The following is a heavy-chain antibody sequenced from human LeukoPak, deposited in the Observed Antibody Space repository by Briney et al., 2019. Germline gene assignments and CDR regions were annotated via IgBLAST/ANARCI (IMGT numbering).Heavy chain of an antibody. V-gene: IGHV1-8*02. Sequence: ASVKVSCKASGYTFIGYDINWVRQAPGQGLEWMGWINPNSGNTGYAEKFQGRVTMTRDTSKNTAYMEVTSLTSEDTAVYFCATNGNDFWTGYGFDPWGQGTLVTVSS. CDR3: ATNGNDFWTGYGFDP. CDR2: INPNSGNT. D-gene: IGHD3/OR15-3a*01. CDR1: GYTFIGYD. J-gene: IGHJ5*02.